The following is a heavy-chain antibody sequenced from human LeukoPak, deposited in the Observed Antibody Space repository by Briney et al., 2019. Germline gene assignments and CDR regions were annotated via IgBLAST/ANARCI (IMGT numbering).Heavy chain of an antibody. V-gene: IGHV4-59*01. D-gene: IGHD3-22*01. J-gene: IGHJ4*02. Sequence: SETLSLTCTVSGGSISGYYRHWIRQPPGMGLEWIGYINYSGSTDYNPSLKSRVTISVDTSKNQFSLNLRSVTAADTAVYYCAREYSSFEYWGQGILVTVSS. CDR1: GGSISGYY. CDR2: INYSGST. CDR3: AREYSSFEY.